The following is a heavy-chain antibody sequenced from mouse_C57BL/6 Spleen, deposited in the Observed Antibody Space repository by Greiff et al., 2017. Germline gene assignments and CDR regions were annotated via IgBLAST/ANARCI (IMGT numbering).Heavy chain of an antibody. CDR3: TRSLYYGSSPYYFDY. V-gene: IGHV6-6*01. J-gene: IGHJ2*01. CDR2: IRNKANNHAT. Sequence: EVKLQESGGGLVQPGGSMKLSCAASGFTFSDAWMDWVRQSPEKGLEWVAEIRNKANNHATYYAESVKGRFTISRDDSKSSVYLQMNSLRAEDTGIYYCTRSLYYGSSPYYFDYWGQGTTLTVSS. D-gene: IGHD1-1*01. CDR1: GFTFSDAW.